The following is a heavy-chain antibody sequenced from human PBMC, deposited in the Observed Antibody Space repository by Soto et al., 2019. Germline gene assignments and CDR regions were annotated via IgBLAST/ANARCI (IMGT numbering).Heavy chain of an antibody. J-gene: IGHJ4*02. CDR3: ANALGLYYFDY. V-gene: IGHV1-3*01. D-gene: IGHD3-16*01. Sequence: ASVKVSGKASGYTFTSYAMHWVRQAPGQRLEWMGWINAGNGNTKYSQKFQGRVTITRDTSASTAYMELSSLRSEDTAVYYCANALGLYYFDYWGQGTLVTVSS. CDR2: INAGNGNT. CDR1: GYTFTSYA.